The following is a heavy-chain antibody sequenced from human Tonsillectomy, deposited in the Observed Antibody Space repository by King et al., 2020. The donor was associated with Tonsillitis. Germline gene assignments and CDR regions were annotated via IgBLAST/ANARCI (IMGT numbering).Heavy chain of an antibody. V-gene: IGHV3-30*04. J-gene: IGHJ4*02. CDR1: GFTFSIYA. D-gene: IGHD1-26*01. CDR2: ISYDGSQN. Sequence: VQLVESGGGVVQPGRSLRLSCAASGFTFSIYAMHWVRQAPGKGLEWGAVISYDGSQNFYADSVKGRFTISRDNSKNTLYLQMNSLRAEDTAVYYCARERFLLRGIGRAYYIAGGGQGTLLTVSS. CDR3: ARERFLLRGIGRAYYIAG.